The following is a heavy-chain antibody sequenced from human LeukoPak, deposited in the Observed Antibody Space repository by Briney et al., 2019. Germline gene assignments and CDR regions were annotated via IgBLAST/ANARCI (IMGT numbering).Heavy chain of an antibody. CDR2: IRSKANSYAT. J-gene: IGHJ4*02. V-gene: IGHV3-73*01. CDR3: TSRLMGYDSSGYYSRSEN. D-gene: IGHD3-22*01. Sequence: GGSLRLSCAASGFTFSGSAMHWVRQASGKGLEWVGRIRSKANSYATAYAASVKGRFTISRDDSKNTAYLQMNSLKTEDTAVYYCTSRLMGYDSSGYYSRSENWGQGTLVTVSS. CDR1: GFTFSGSA.